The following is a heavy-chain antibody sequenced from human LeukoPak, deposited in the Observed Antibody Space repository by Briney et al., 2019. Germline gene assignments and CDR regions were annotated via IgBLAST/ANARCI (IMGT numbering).Heavy chain of an antibody. CDR3: AREYSSSWLNWFDP. D-gene: IGHD6-13*01. J-gene: IGHJ5*02. CDR1: GFTFSGYW. Sequence: GGSLRLSCAASGFTFSGYWMHWVRQAPGKGLVWVSRINSDGSSTSYADSVKGRFTISRDNAKNTLYLQMNSLRAEDTAVYYCAREYSSSWLNWFDPWGQGTLVTVSS. CDR2: INSDGSST. V-gene: IGHV3-74*01.